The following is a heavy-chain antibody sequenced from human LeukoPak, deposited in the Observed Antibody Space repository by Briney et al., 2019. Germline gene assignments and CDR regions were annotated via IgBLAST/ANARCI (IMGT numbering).Heavy chain of an antibody. V-gene: IGHV4-59*01. CDR2: IYYSGST. Sequence: SETLSLTCTVSGGSISSYYWSWIRQPPGKGLEWIGYIYYSGSTNYNPSLKSRVTISVDTSKNQFSLKLSSVTAADTAVYYCARGTDSSGTAFDIWGQGTMVTVSS. CDR1: GGSISSYY. D-gene: IGHD6-25*01. J-gene: IGHJ3*02. CDR3: ARGTDSSGTAFDI.